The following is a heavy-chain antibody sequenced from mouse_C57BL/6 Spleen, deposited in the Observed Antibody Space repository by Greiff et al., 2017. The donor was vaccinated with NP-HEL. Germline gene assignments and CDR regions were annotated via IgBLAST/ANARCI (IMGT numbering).Heavy chain of an antibody. Sequence: VQLQQPGAELVKPGASVKLSCKASGYTFTSYWMHWVKQRPGQGLEWIGMIHPNSGSTNYNEKFKSKATLTVEKSSSTAYMQRSSLTSEDAVVYYCARDDGYYGGDWFAYWGQGTLVTVSA. V-gene: IGHV1-64*01. CDR1: GYTFTSYW. J-gene: IGHJ3*01. D-gene: IGHD2-3*01. CDR3: ARDDGYYGGDWFAY. CDR2: IHPNSGST.